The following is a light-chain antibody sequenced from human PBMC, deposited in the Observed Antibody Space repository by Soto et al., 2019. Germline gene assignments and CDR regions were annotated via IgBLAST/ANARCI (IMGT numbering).Light chain of an antibody. V-gene: IGKV3-15*01. J-gene: IGKJ1*01. CDR3: QQYNNWPPWT. CDR2: GAS. CDR1: QSVSSN. Sequence: IVMTHSPATRSFYPWERATLSCISSQSVSSNLAWYQQKPGQAPRLLIYGASTRATGIPARFSGSGSGTEFTLTISSLQSEDFAVYYCQQYNNWPPWTFGQGTKVDIK.